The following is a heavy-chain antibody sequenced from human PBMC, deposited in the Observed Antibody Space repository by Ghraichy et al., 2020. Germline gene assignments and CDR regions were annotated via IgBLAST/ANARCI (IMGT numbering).Heavy chain of an antibody. Sequence: GESLNISCAASGLTFSSYAMNWVRQAPGKGLEWVSVISDSGDSPYYADSVKGRFTISRDNSKNTLYLQMNSLRADDTALYYCAKGRVRTGGTTFDFWGQGTLVTVSS. V-gene: IGHV3-23*01. J-gene: IGHJ4*02. CDR1: GLTFSSYA. CDR2: ISDSGDSP. D-gene: IGHD1-1*01. CDR3: AKGRVRTGGTTFDF.